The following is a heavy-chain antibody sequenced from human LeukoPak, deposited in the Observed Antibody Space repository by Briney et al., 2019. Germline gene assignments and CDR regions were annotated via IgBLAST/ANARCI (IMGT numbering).Heavy chain of an antibody. CDR3: ARDGGNSAGVDAFDI. CDR2: IYYSGST. Sequence: TSETLTPTCTVSGGSISSYYWSWIRQPPGKGLEWIGYIYYSGSTNYNPSLKSRLTFSVDTSKNQFSLKLSSVTAADTAVYYCARDGGNSAGVDAFDIWGQGTMVTVSS. D-gene: IGHD4-23*01. V-gene: IGHV4-59*01. J-gene: IGHJ3*02. CDR1: GGSISSYY.